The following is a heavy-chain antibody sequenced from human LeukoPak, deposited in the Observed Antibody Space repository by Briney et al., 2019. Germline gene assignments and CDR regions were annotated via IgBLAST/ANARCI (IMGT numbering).Heavy chain of an antibody. V-gene: IGHV3-30*02. CDR1: GFTFSSYG. CDR2: IRYDGSNK. CDR3: AKDRGCYYEVLGFDY. Sequence: GGSLRLSCAASGFTFSSYGMHWVRQAPGKGLEWVAFIRYDGSNKYYADSVKGRFTISRDNSKNTLYLQMNSLRAEDTAVYYCAKDRGCYYEVLGFDYWGQGTLVTVSS. J-gene: IGHJ4*02. D-gene: IGHD1-26*01.